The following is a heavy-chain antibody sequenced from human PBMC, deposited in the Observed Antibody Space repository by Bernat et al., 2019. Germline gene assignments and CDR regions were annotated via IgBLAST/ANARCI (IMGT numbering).Heavy chain of an antibody. D-gene: IGHD2-2*02. Sequence: QVQLVESGGGVVQPGRFLRLSCAASGFTFSSYAMHWVRQAPGKGLEWVAVISYDGSNKYYADSVKGRFTISRDNSKNTLYLQMNSLRAEDTAVYYCARGNQLLYIPIGYWGQGTLVTVSS. J-gene: IGHJ4*02. CDR1: GFTFSSYA. CDR3: ARGNQLLYIPIGY. V-gene: IGHV3-30-3*01. CDR2: ISYDGSNK.